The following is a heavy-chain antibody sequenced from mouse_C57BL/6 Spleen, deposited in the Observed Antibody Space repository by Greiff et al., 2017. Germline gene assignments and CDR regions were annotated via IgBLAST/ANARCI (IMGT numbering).Heavy chain of an antibody. J-gene: IGHJ1*03. CDR1: GYTFTDYE. V-gene: IGHV1-15*01. CDR2: IDPETGGT. CDR3: TREGDYHWYFDV. D-gene: IGHD2-4*01. Sequence: QVQLKESGAELVRPGASVTLSCKASGYTFTDYEMHWVKQTPVHGLEWIGAIDPETGGTAYNQKFKGKAILTADKSSSTAYMELRSLTSEDSAVYYWTREGDYHWYFDVWGTGTTVTVSS.